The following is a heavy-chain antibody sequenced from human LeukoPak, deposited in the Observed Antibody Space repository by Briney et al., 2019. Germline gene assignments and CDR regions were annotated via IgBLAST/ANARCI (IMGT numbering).Heavy chain of an antibody. V-gene: IGHV3-21*01. Sequence: GGSLRLSCAASGFTFNNYAMSWVRQAPGKGLEWVSFISTSSSYIYYAGSVKGRFTISRDNAKNSLYLEMNSLRAEDTAVYYCAKDGSMPWGYYMDVWGKGTTVTISS. CDR3: AKDGSMPWGYYMDV. CDR2: ISTSSSYI. J-gene: IGHJ6*03. CDR1: GFTFNNYA. D-gene: IGHD2/OR15-2a*01.